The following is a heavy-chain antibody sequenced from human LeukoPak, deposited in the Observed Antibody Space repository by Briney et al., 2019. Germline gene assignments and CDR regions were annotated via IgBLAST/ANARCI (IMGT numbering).Heavy chain of an antibody. V-gene: IGHV4-30-4*08. CDR2: IYYGGST. D-gene: IGHD5-18*01. Sequence: SQTLSLTCTVSGGSISSGDYYWSWIRQPPGQGLVWIGYIYYGGSTYYNPSLQSRVTISVDTSQNPFSLKLSSVTAAYTAVYYCARKDEQLLAFDIWGQGTMVTVSS. J-gene: IGHJ3*02. CDR3: ARKDEQLLAFDI. CDR1: GGSISSGDYY.